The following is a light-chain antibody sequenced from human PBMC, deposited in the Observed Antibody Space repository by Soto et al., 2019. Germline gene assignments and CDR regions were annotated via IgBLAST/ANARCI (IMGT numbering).Light chain of an antibody. CDR3: QHSYTTPYT. V-gene: IGKV1-39*01. CDR2: AAS. Sequence: DIQMTQSPSSLSASVGDRVTITCRASQSISNFLNWYQQKPGKAPELLIYAASSLHSGVPSRFSGSGSGTNFTLTISSLQPEDFATYSCQHSYTTPYTFGQGPKLEIK. J-gene: IGKJ2*01. CDR1: QSISNF.